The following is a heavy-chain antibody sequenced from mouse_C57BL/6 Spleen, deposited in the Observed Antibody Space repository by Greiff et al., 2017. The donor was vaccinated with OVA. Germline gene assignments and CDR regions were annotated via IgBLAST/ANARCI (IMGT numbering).Heavy chain of an antibody. D-gene: IGHD1-1*01. V-gene: IGHV1-64*01. CDR3: ASGGSSYDYAMDY. J-gene: IGHJ4*01. CDR2: IHPNSGST. CDR1: GYTFTSYW. Sequence: QVQLQQPGAELVKPGASVKLSCKASGYTFTSYWMHWVKQRPGQGLEWIGMIHPNSGSTNYNEKFKSKATLTVDKSSSTAYMQLSSLTSEDSAVYYGASGGSSYDYAMDYWGQGTSVTVSS.